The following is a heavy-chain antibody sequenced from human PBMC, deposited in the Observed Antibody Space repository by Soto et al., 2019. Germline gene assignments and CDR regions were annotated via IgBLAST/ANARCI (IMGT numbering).Heavy chain of an antibody. CDR3: ARSPGSYDSSGYYYLNY. D-gene: IGHD3-22*01. CDR1: GFNFSSYG. Sequence: GSLRISCEASGFNFSSYGMHWVRQAPGKGLEYVSAISSNGGSTYYANSVKGRFTISRDNSKNTLYLQMGSLRAEDMAVYYCARSPGSYDSSGYYYLNYWGQGTLVTVSS. CDR2: ISSNGGST. V-gene: IGHV3-64*01. J-gene: IGHJ4*02.